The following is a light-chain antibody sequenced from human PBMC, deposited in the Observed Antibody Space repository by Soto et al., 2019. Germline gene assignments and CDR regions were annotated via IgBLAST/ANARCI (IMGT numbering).Light chain of an antibody. J-gene: IGKJ2*01. CDR3: QQYTNWPYT. CDR2: GAS. Sequence: EIVMTQSPATLSVSPGERASLSCRASQSVGSNLAWYQQTAGQAPRLLIYGASTRATGIPARFSGSGSGTEITLTISSLQSEEFAVYSCQQYTNWPYTFGQGTKLEIK. V-gene: IGKV3-15*01. CDR1: QSVGSN.